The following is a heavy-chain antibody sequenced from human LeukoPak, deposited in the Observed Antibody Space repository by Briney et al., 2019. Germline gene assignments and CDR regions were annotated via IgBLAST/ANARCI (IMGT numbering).Heavy chain of an antibody. J-gene: IGHJ1*01. CDR3: ARGHGYSSSWYSQGAEYFQH. CDR2: IYHSGST. Sequence: PSETLSLTCTVSGYSISSGYYWGWIRQPPGKGLEWIGSIYHSGSTYYNPSLKSRVTISVDTSKNQFSLKLSSVTAADTAVYYCARGHGYSSSWYSQGAEYFQHWGQGTLVTVSS. V-gene: IGHV4-38-2*02. CDR1: GYSISSGYY. D-gene: IGHD6-13*01.